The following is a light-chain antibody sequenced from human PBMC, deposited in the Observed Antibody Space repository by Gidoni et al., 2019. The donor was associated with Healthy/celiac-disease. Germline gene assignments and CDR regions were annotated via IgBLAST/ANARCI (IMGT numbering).Light chain of an antibody. J-gene: IGLJ3*02. CDR3: QSYDSSNPWV. V-gene: IGLV6-57*02. Sequence: NFMLTQPHSVSESPGKTVTISCTGSSGSIASNYVQWYQQRPGSAPTTVIYEDNQRPSGVPDRISGSIDSSSNSASLTISGLKTEDEADYYGQSYDSSNPWVFGGGTKLTVL. CDR1: SGSIASNY. CDR2: EDN.